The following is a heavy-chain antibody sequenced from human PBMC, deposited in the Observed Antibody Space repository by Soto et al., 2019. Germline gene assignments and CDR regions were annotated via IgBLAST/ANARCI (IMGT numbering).Heavy chain of an antibody. Sequence: QLQLQESGPGLVKPSETLSLTCTVSGGSISSSSYYWGWIRQPPGKGLEWIGSIFYSGSTYYNPSLTSRVTISVDTSKNQSSLKLSAVTAADTAVYYCARHLTYCSAGSCYSDFPYYGMDVWGQGTTVTVSS. D-gene: IGHD2-15*01. CDR1: GGSISSSSYY. CDR2: IFYSGST. J-gene: IGHJ6*02. V-gene: IGHV4-39*01. CDR3: ARHLTYCSAGSCYSDFPYYGMDV.